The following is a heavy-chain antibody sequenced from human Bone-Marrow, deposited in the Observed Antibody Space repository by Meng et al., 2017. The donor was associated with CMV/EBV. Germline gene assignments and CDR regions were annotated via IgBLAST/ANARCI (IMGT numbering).Heavy chain of an antibody. D-gene: IGHD2-2*01. Sequence: ASVKVSCKAFGYTFSSYGITWVRQAPGQGLEWMGWISPHNGDTDYAQKFQGRVTMTTDTSTTTAYMELRSLTSDDTAVYYCARDLSVPAYYYYYYGMDVWGQGTTVTVSS. J-gene: IGHJ6*02. V-gene: IGHV1-18*01. CDR3: ARDLSVPAYYYYYYGMDV. CDR1: GYTFSSYG. CDR2: ISPHNGDT.